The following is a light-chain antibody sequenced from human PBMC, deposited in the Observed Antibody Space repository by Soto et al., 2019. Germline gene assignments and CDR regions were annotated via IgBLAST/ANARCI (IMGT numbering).Light chain of an antibody. CDR3: MQALQTPRS. CDR2: LGS. Sequence: DLVMTQSPLSLPVTPGEPASISCRSSQSLLQSNGYNYLDWYLQKPGQSPQLLIYLGSSRASGVPDRFSGSGSGTDFTLKISRVEAEDVGVYYCMQALQTPRSFGPGTKVDIK. V-gene: IGKV2-28*01. J-gene: IGKJ3*01. CDR1: QSLLQSNGYNY.